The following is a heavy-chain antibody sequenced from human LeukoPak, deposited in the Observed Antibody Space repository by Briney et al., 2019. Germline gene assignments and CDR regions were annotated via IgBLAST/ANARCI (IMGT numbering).Heavy chain of an antibody. J-gene: IGHJ6*02. V-gene: IGHV3-43*02. CDR3: AKDISSGSGRSLSVLVRRVLRPRTKNITPTTNGMDV. CDR1: GFTFDDYA. CDR2: ISGDGGST. Sequence: GGSLRLSCAASGFTFDDYAMHWVRHAPGKGLEWVSLISGDGGSTYYADSVKGRFTISRDNSKNSLYLQMNSLRTEDTALYYCAKDISSGSGRSLSVLVRRVLRPRTKNITPTTNGMDVWGQGTTVTVSS. D-gene: IGHD6-19*01.